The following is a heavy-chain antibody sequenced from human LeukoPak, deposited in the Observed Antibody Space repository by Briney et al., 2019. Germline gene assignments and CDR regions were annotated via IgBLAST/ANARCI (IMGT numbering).Heavy chain of an antibody. V-gene: IGHV1-69*13. CDR3: ARSLAPSSGWYRGYYYYYMDV. CDR2: IIPIFGTA. CDR1: GGTFSSYA. D-gene: IGHD6-19*01. Sequence: EASVTVSCKASGGTFSSYAISWVRQAPGQGLEWMGGIIPIFGTANYAQKFQGRVTITADESTSTAYMELSSLRSEDTAVYYCARSLAPSSGWYRGYYYYYMDVWGKGTTVTISS. J-gene: IGHJ6*03.